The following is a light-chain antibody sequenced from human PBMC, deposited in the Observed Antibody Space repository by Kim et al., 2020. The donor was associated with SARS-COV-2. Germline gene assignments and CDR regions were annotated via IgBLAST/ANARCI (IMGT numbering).Light chain of an antibody. V-gene: IGKV3-20*01. Sequence: SPGDRATLTGRASQSVDRDELAWYQQKPGQALRILIYGASSRATGIPDRFSRSGSGTDFTLTVSRLEPEDVAVYFCQQYGRLITFGLGTRLEIK. CDR1: QSVDRDE. J-gene: IGKJ5*01. CDR2: GAS. CDR3: QQYGRLIT.